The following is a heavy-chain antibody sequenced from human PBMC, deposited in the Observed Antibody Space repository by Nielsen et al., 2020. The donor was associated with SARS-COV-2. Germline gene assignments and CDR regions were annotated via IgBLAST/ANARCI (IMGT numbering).Heavy chain of an antibody. CDR3: ARDDGDKPFDC. V-gene: IGHV3-33*01. J-gene: IGHJ4*02. D-gene: IGHD5-24*01. CDR1: GFIFSSYG. CDR2: IRYDGSKK. Sequence: GESLKISCAASGFIFSSYGMHWVRQAPGKGLEWVAVIRYDGSKKYYADSVKGRFTISRDNSKNTVYLQMNSLRAEDTAVYYCARDDGDKPFDCWGQGTLVTVSS.